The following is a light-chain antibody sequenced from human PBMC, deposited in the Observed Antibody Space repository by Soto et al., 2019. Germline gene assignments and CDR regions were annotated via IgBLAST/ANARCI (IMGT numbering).Light chain of an antibody. Sequence: EIVLTQSPATLSLSPVERATLSCRASQSVSTYLAWYQQKPGQAPRLLIYGASTRATGIPARFSGSGSGTDFTLTISRLEPEDFAMYYCQQYGSSLITFGQGTRLEIK. CDR2: GAS. V-gene: IGKV3-20*01. CDR3: QQYGSSLIT. CDR1: QSVSTY. J-gene: IGKJ5*01.